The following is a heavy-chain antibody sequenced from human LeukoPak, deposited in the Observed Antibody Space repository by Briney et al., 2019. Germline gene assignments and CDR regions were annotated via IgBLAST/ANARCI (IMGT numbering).Heavy chain of an antibody. J-gene: IGHJ4*02. CDR1: GNTFTSYG. CDR3: ARVARGGSCPDY. D-gene: IGHD2-15*01. CDR2: ISAYNGNT. Sequence: ASVKVSCKASGNTFTSYGISWVRQAPGQGLEWMGWISAYNGNTNYAQKLQGRVTMTTDTSTSTAYMELRSLRSDDTAVYYCARVARGGSCPDYWGQGTLVTVSS. V-gene: IGHV1-18*01.